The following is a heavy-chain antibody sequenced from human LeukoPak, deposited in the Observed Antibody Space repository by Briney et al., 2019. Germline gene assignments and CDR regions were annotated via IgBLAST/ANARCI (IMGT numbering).Heavy chain of an antibody. V-gene: IGHV3-30*18. CDR2: ISYDGSNK. J-gene: IGHJ4*02. CDR3: AKGVDY. CDR1: GFTFSSYG. Sequence: GGSLRLSCAASGFTFSSYGMHWVRQAPGKGLEWVAVISYDGSNKYYADSVKGRFTISRDNSKNTLYLQMNGLRAEDTAVYYCAKGVDYWGQGTLVTVSS.